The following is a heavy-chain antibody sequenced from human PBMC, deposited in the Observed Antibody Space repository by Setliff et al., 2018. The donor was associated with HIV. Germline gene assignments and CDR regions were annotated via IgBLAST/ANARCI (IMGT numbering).Heavy chain of an antibody. CDR2: ISPDSGDT. CDR3: ARDAGAPGRGNPLDY. Sequence: ASVKVSCKTSGYTFTVNHLHWVRQAPGQGVEWVGKISPDSGDTFYAQKFQGRVTLTRDTSITTAYMELSMLRDDDTAVYYCARDAGAPGRGNPLDYWGQGTLVTVSS. CDR1: GYTFTVNH. D-gene: IGHD3-10*01. J-gene: IGHJ4*02. V-gene: IGHV1-2*02.